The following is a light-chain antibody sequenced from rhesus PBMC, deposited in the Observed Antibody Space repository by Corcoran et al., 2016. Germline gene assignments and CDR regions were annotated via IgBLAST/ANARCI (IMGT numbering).Light chain of an antibody. V-gene: IGKV3S9*01. CDR3: QQYSNWPRT. CDR2: GAS. Sequence: EIVMTQSPATLSLSPGERATLSCRASQSVSSYVAWYQPKPEQAPRLLIYGASRRATGIPDRFRGSWSGTDVTLTSSSLEPEDFAFDYCQQYSNWPRTFGQGTKVEIK. CDR1: QSVSSY. J-gene: IGKJ1*01.